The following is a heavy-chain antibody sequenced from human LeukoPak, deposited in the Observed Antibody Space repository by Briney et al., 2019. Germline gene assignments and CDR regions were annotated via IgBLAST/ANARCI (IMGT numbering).Heavy chain of an antibody. Sequence: PSETLSLTCTVSGGSIRSSYYYWGWIRQPPGKGLEWIGEINHSGSTNYNPSLKSRVTISVDTSKNQFSLKLSSVTAADTAVYYCARGRGGYYDSSGYYYWGQGTLVTVSS. CDR1: GGSIRSSYYY. J-gene: IGHJ4*02. V-gene: IGHV4-39*07. CDR2: INHSGST. CDR3: ARGRGGYYDSSGYYY. D-gene: IGHD3-22*01.